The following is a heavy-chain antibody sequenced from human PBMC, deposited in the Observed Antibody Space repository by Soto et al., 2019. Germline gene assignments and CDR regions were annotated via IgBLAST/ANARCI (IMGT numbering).Heavy chain of an antibody. Sequence: QVQLQQWGAGLLKPSETLSLTCAVYGGSFSGYYWSWIRQPPGKGLEWIGEINHSGSTNYNPSLKSRVTISVDTSKNQFSLKLSSVTAADTAVYYCASPSTEVRSFDYWGQGTLVTVSS. V-gene: IGHV4-34*01. D-gene: IGHD4-17*01. CDR1: GGSFSGYY. J-gene: IGHJ4*02. CDR3: ASPSTEVRSFDY. CDR2: INHSGST.